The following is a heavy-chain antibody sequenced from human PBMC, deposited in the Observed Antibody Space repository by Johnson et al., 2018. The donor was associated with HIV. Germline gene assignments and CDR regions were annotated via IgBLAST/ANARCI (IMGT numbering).Heavy chain of an antibody. CDR1: GFTFSSYA. V-gene: IGHV3-30*04. CDR2: ISYDGSYK. J-gene: IGHJ3*02. CDR3: AKDPVQGVGLDI. D-gene: IGHD2-8*02. Sequence: QVQLVESGGGVVQPGRSLRLSCAASGFTFSSYAMHWVRQAPGKGLAGVASISYDGSYKYYGDSVKGRFTISRDNSKNTLYMQMNSLRAEDTAVYYCAKDPVQGVGLDIWGQGTMVTVSS.